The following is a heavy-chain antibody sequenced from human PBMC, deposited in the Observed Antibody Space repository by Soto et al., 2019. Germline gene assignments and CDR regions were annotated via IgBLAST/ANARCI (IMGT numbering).Heavy chain of an antibody. Sequence: GGSLRLSCAASGFTFSSYAMHWVRQAPGKGLEWVAVMSYDGSNKYYADSVKGRFTISRDNSKNTLFLQMNSLRAEDTAVYFCARPDRDGYNYDYWGQGTLVTVSS. CDR2: MSYDGSNK. CDR3: ARPDRDGYNYDY. J-gene: IGHJ4*01. CDR1: GFTFSSYA. V-gene: IGHV3-30-3*01. D-gene: IGHD5-12*01.